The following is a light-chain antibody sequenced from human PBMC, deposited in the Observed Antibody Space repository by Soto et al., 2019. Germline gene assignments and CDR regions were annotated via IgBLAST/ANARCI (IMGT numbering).Light chain of an antibody. J-gene: IGLJ1*01. CDR3: SSYTSISTYV. Sequence: QSVLTQPASVSGSPGQSITISCTGTSSDVGGYDFVSWYQHHPGKAPRLMIYDVSHRPSGVSDRFSASKSGNTASLTISGLLAEGEADYYCSSYTSISTYVFGTGTKVTVL. CDR2: DVS. CDR1: SSDVGGYDF. V-gene: IGLV2-14*03.